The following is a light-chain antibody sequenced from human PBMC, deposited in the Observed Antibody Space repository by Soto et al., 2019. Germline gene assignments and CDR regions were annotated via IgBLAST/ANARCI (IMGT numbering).Light chain of an antibody. CDR1: SSDVGGYNY. CDR2: DVS. J-gene: IGLJ1*01. Sequence: QSALTQPPSASGSPGQSVTISCTGTSSDVGGYNYVSWYQQHPGKAPKLMIYDVSQRPSGVPDRFSGSKSGNTASLTVSGLQAEDEADYYCSSYAGTYIVFGTGTKVTV. CDR3: SSYAGTYIV. V-gene: IGLV2-8*01.